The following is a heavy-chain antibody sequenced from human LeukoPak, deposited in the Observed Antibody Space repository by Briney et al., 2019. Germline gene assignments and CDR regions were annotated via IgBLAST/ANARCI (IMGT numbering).Heavy chain of an antibody. Sequence: AGGSLRLSCAAPGFTFSSYGMHWVRQAPGEGLEWVAFIRYDGGNKYYADSVKGRFTISRDNSKNMLYLQMNSLRAEDTAMYYCAKDTRATVTTGNWFDPWGQGTPVTVSS. CDR3: AKDTRATVTTGNWFDP. CDR1: GFTFSSYG. V-gene: IGHV3-30*02. D-gene: IGHD4-17*01. J-gene: IGHJ5*02. CDR2: IRYDGGNK.